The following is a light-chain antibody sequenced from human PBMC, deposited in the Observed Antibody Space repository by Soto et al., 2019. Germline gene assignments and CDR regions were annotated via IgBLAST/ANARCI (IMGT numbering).Light chain of an antibody. Sequence: QSVLPQPPSASGTPGQRVTISCSGGNSNIGSNTVNWYQHLPGTAPKLLIYINNQRPSGVPDRFSGSKSGTSASLAISGLQSGDEADYYCAAWDDILNGDVFGTGTKLTVL. J-gene: IGLJ1*01. CDR3: AAWDDILNGDV. CDR2: INN. V-gene: IGLV1-44*01. CDR1: NSNIGSNT.